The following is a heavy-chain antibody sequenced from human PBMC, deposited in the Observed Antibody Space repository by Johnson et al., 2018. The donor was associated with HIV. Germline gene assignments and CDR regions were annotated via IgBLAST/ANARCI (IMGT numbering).Heavy chain of an antibody. CDR2: IKQDGSEK. CDR3: ARGVNGAFDI. V-gene: IGHV3-7*01. D-gene: IGHD2-8*01. J-gene: IGHJ3*02. CDR1: GFTFSRYW. Sequence: VQLVESGGGLVQPGGSLRLSCAASGFTFSRYWMSWVRQAPGKGLEWVANIKQDGSEKYYVDSVKGRFTISRDNAKNSLNLQMSSLRAEDTAVYYCARGVNGAFDIWGQGTMVTVSS.